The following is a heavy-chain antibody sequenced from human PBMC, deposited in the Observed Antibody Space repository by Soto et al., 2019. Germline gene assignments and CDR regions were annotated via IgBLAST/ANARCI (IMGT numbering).Heavy chain of an antibody. CDR2: ISSSSSIYT. Sequence: PGGALRLSGFASGFTFSDYYMSWIRQAPGKGLKWVSFISSSSSIYTAYADSVKGRFTITRDNAKNSLYLQMTGLRAEDTAVYYCARASRNLDYWGQGTMVTVSS. J-gene: IGHJ4*02. CDR3: ARASRNLDY. D-gene: IGHD1-1*01. V-gene: IGHV3-11*06. CDR1: GFTFSDYY.